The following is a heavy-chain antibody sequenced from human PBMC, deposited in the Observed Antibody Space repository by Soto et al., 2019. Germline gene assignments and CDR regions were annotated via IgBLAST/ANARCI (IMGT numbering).Heavy chain of an antibody. V-gene: IGHV4-39*01. J-gene: IGHJ5*02. CDR2: IFNGGTT. Sequence: QLQLQESGPGLVKSSETLSLTCTVSGYSIASSTYYWGWIRQSPGKGLEWIAAIFNGGTTYYNPSLKLRVATSLDTSKNQFSPKLTSVPAADTAVYICGAGINESCGQGTLVTVSS. CDR3: GAGINES. CDR1: GYSIASSTYY.